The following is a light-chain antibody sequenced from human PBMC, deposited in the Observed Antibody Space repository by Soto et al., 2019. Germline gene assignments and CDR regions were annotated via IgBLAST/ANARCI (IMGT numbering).Light chain of an antibody. V-gene: IGKV1-5*01. Sequence: DIQMTQSPSTLSGSVGDRVTITCRASQTISSWSAWYQQKPGKAPKLLIYDASTLESGVPSRFSGSGSETEFTLTISRLQPDDFATYFCHSRAFGQGTRLEIK. CDR2: DAS. J-gene: IGKJ5*01. CDR3: HSRA. CDR1: QTISSW.